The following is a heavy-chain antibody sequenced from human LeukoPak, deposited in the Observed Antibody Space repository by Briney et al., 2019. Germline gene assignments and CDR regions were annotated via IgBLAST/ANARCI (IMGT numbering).Heavy chain of an antibody. J-gene: IGHJ6*03. CDR1: GYTFTSYY. V-gene: IGHV1-18*04. Sequence: ASVKVSCKASGYTFTSYYMHWVRQAPGQGLEWMGWSSGYNANTNYAQKLQGRVTMTTDTSTSTAYMELRSLRSDDTAVFYCARTSDRIAVAGNSYYYYMDVWGKGTTVTVSS. CDR3: ARTSDRIAVAGNSYYYYMDV. D-gene: IGHD6-19*01. CDR2: SSGYNANT.